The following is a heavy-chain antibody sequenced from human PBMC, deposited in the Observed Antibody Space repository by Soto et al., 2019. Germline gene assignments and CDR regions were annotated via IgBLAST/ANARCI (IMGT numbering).Heavy chain of an antibody. CDR2: IFYGGGSGVA. Sequence: PSETLSLTCTVSGGSFSSSNYYWGWIRQPPGKGLEWIGNIFYGGGSGVAYYSPSLKSRVTISVDTSKNQFSLNMRSLTAADTAVYFGARRGGGDSRFDSWGQGKLVTVSS. J-gene: IGHJ4*02. V-gene: IGHV4-39*01. D-gene: IGHD4-17*01. CDR1: GGSFSSSNYY. CDR3: ARRGGGDSRFDS.